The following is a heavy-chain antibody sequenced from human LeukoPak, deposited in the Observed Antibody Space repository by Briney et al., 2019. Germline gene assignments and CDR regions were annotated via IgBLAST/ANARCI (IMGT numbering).Heavy chain of an antibody. CDR3: AKEDIVVVVAASAFDY. CDR1: GFTFSSYW. Sequence: GGSLRLSCAASGFTFSSYWMHWVRQAPGKGLVWVSRINSDGSSTSYADSVKGRFTISRDNAKNTLYLQMNSLRAEDTAVYYCAKEDIVVVVAASAFDYWGQGTLVTVSS. V-gene: IGHV3-74*01. J-gene: IGHJ4*02. D-gene: IGHD2-15*01. CDR2: INSDGSST.